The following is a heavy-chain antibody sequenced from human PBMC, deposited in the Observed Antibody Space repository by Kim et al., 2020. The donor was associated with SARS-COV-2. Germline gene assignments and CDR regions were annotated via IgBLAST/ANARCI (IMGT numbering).Heavy chain of an antibody. V-gene: IGHV5-10-1*01. Sequence: GESLKISCKGSGYSFTSYWISWVCQMPGKGLEWMGRIDPSDSYTNYSPSFQGHVTISADKSINTAYLQWSSLKASDTAMYYCARHGGTGHDAFDIWGQGTMVTVSS. J-gene: IGHJ3*02. D-gene: IGHD3-9*01. CDR3: ARHGGTGHDAFDI. CDR2: IDPSDSYT. CDR1: GYSFTSYW.